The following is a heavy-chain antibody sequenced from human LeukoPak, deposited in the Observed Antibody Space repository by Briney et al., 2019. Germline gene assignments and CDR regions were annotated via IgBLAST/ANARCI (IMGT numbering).Heavy chain of an antibody. J-gene: IGHJ4*02. CDR3: ASDLVSGNGYPSSCYY. V-gene: IGHV1-18*01. CDR1: GYIFTSYG. Sequence: ASVKVSCKASGYIFTSYGITWVREAPGQGLEWMGWINTYNGNTNYAQKVQGRVTMTTDTSTRTAYMELRSLRSDDTAIYYCASDLVSGNGYPSSCYYWGQGTQVTVSS. D-gene: IGHD6-13*01. CDR2: INTYNGNT.